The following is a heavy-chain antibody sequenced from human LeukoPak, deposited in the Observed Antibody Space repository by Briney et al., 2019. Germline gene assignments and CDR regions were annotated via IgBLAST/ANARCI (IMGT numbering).Heavy chain of an antibody. V-gene: IGHV1-2*02. Sequence: ASVNVSCKASGYTFTGYYMHWVRQAPGQGLEWMGWINPNSGGTNYAQTFQGRVTMTRDTSISTAYMELSRLRSDDTAVYYCAREYNWNYAGAFDIWGQGTMVTVSS. CDR3: AREYNWNYAGAFDI. CDR1: GYTFTGYY. D-gene: IGHD1-7*01. J-gene: IGHJ3*02. CDR2: INPNSGGT.